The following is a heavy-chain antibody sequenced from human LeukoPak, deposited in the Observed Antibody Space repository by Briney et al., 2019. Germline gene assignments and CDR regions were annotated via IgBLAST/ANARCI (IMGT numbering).Heavy chain of an antibody. CDR3: AVVGYDSSGYYWFDP. V-gene: IGHV4-38-2*01. Sequence: SETLSLTCAVSGYSISSGYYWGWIRQPPGKGLEWIGSIYHSGSTYYNPSLKRRVTISVDTSKNQFSLKLSSVPAADTAVYYCAVVGYDSSGYYWFDPWGQGTLVTVSS. CDR2: IYHSGST. J-gene: IGHJ5*02. CDR1: GYSISSGYY. D-gene: IGHD3-22*01.